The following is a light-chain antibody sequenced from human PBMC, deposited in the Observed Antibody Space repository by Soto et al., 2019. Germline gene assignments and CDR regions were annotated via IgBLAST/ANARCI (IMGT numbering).Light chain of an antibody. CDR3: QQYGSSPIT. J-gene: IGKJ5*01. CDR1: QSVSSSY. CDR2: GAS. Sequence: EIVLTQSPGTLSLSPGERATLSCSASQSVSSSYLAWYQQKPCQAPRLLIYGASSRATGIPDRFSGSGSGTDFTLTISRLEPEDFAVYYCQQYGSSPITFGQGKRLEIK. V-gene: IGKV3-20*01.